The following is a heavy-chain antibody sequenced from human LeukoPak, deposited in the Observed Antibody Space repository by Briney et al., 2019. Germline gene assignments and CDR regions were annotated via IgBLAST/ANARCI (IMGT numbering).Heavy chain of an antibody. V-gene: IGHV4-59*08. CDR3: ARHIVVVPAAIRGWFDP. Sequence: SETLSLTCTVSGGSISSYCWSWIRQPPGKGLEWIGYIFYSGSTNYNPSLKSRVTISVDTSKNQFSLKLSSVTAADTAVYYCARHIVVVPAAIRGWFDPWGQGTLVTVSS. D-gene: IGHD2-2*02. CDR2: IFYSGST. CDR1: GGSISSYC. J-gene: IGHJ5*02.